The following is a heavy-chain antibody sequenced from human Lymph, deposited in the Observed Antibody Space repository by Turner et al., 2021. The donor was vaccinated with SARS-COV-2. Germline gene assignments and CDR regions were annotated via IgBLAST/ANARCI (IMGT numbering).Heavy chain of an antibody. J-gene: IGHJ6*02. D-gene: IGHD3-10*01. CDR2: MYSGGST. V-gene: IGHV3-53*02. CDR3: ARDLVVYGMDV. Sequence: VQLVETGGGLIQPGGSLRLSCAAAGLTVSSNYMTWVRQAPGKGREWVSVMYSGGSTFDADAGKGRFTISRDNSKNTLYLKMNSLRAEDTAVYYGARDLVVYGMDVWGQGTTVTVSS. CDR1: GLTVSSNY.